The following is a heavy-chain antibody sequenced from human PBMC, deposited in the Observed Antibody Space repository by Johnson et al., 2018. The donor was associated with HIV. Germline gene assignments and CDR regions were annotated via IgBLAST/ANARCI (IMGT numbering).Heavy chain of an antibody. D-gene: IGHD3-22*01. CDR3: ARDEITMIVVAGDAFDI. V-gene: IGHV3-9*01. J-gene: IGHJ3*02. Sequence: VQLVESGGGVVQPGRSLRLSCAASGFTFSSYAMHWVRQAPGKGLEWVSGISWNSGSIGYADSVKGRFTISRDNAKNSLYLQMNSLRAEDTAVYYCARDEITMIVVAGDAFDIWGQGTMVTVSS. CDR2: ISWNSGSI. CDR1: GFTFSSYA.